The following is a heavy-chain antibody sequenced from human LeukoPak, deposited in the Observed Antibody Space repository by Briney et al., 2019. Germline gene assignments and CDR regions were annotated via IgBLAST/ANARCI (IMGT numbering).Heavy chain of an antibody. V-gene: IGHV4-59*01. D-gene: IGHD3-3*02. CDR1: GGSISSYY. CDR3: AREGQIALDY. Sequence: PLETLSLTCTVSGGSISSYYWSWIRQPPGKGLEWIGYIYYSGSTNYNPSLKSRVTISVDTSKNQFSLKLSSVTAADTAVYYCAREGQIALDYWGQGTLVTVSS. CDR2: IYYSGST. J-gene: IGHJ4*02.